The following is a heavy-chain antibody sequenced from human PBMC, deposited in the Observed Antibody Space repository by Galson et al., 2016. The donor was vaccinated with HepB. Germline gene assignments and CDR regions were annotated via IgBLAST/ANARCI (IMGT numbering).Heavy chain of an antibody. CDR3: ARDNRHWFDP. J-gene: IGHJ5*02. Sequence: SVKVSCKASGYSFTSYYMHWVRQAPGQGLEWMGWINPNSGGTNYAQKLQGWVTMTRDTSISTAYMELSRLRSDDTAVYYCARDNRHWFDPWGQGTLVTVSS. V-gene: IGHV1-2*04. D-gene: IGHD2/OR15-2a*01. CDR2: INPNSGGT. CDR1: GYSFTSYY.